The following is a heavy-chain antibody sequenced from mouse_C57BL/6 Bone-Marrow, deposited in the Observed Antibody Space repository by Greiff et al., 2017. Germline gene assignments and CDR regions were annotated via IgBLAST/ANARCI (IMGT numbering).Heavy chain of an antibody. Sequence: VQLQQSGAELVRPGTSVKVSCKASGYAFTNYLIEWVKQRPGQGLEWIGVINPGSGGTNYNEKFKGKATLTADKSSSTAYLQLSRLTSEDSAVYFCAREITTVVAHWDFDVWGTGTTVTVSS. CDR2: INPGSGGT. J-gene: IGHJ1*03. CDR3: AREITTVVAHWDFDV. D-gene: IGHD1-1*01. CDR1: GYAFTNYL. V-gene: IGHV1-54*01.